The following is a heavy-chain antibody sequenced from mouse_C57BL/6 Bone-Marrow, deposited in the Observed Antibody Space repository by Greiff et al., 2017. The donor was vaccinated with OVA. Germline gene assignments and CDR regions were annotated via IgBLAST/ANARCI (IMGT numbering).Heavy chain of an antibody. Sequence: QVQLQQPGAELVKPGASVKLSCKASGYTFTSYWMHWVKQRPGQGLEWIGYINPSSGYTKYNQKFKDKATLTADKSSSTAYMQLSSLTYEDSAVYYCAKASYYYGSLDYWGQGTSVTVSS. CDR2: INPSSGYT. D-gene: IGHD1-1*01. V-gene: IGHV1-7*01. CDR3: AKASYYYGSLDY. CDR1: GYTFTSYW. J-gene: IGHJ4*01.